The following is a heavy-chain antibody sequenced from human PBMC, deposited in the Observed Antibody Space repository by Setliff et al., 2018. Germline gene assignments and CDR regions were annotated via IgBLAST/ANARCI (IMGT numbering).Heavy chain of an antibody. CDR1: DYKFLSYG. D-gene: IGHD3-3*01. J-gene: IGHJ4*02. V-gene: IGHV1-18*01. CDR3: ARAPRLEWILPTFDY. CDR2: ISAYTGKT. Sequence: GASVKVSCKASDYKFLSYGMSWVRQAPGQGFEWMGWISAYTGKTDYAQNFQGRITMTTDTSTSTAYMELRSLRSDDTAIYYCARAPRLEWILPTFDYWGQRTPVTVSS.